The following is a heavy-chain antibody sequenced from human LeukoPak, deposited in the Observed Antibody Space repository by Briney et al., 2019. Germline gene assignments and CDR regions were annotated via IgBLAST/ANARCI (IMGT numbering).Heavy chain of an antibody. V-gene: IGHV4-61*01. CDR1: GGSISSSSYY. Sequence: PSETLSLTCTVSGGSISSSSYYWSWIRQPPGKGLEWIGYIYYSGSTNYNPSLKSRVTISVDTSKNQFSLKLSSVTAADTAVYYCARAGGGSSPFDYWGQGTLVTVSS. J-gene: IGHJ4*02. D-gene: IGHD6-13*01. CDR2: IYYSGST. CDR3: ARAGGGSSPFDY.